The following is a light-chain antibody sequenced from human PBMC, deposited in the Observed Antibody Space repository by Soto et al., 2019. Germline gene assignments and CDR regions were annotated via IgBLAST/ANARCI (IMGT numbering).Light chain of an antibody. Sequence: EVVMTQSPATLPVSPEVRATLSCRASQNVNTNLAWYQQQPGQAPRLLIFGASTWATGIPARFSGSGSGTEFTLTISSLQPEDFAVYYCQQYNNWPLTFGGGTKVEIK. J-gene: IGKJ4*01. CDR1: QNVNTN. V-gene: IGKV3-15*01. CDR2: GAS. CDR3: QQYNNWPLT.